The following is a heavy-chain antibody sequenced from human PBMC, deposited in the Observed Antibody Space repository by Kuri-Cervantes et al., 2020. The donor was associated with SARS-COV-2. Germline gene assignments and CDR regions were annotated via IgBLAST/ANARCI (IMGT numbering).Heavy chain of an antibody. V-gene: IGHV3-66*01. J-gene: IGHJ4*03. D-gene: IGHD3-10*01. CDR1: GFIVSSNY. CDR3: ARGDYYGSGRHWELFDY. Sequence: GEALEISCAASGFIVSSNYMSWVRQAPGKGLEWVSVIYSRGSTYYADSVKGRFAISRDKAKTSLYLQMNSLRAEDTAVDYCARGDYYGSGRHWELFDYWGHGTPVTVSS. CDR2: IYSRGST.